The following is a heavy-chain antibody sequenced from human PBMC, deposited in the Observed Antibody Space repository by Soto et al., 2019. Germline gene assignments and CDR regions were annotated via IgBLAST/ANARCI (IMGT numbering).Heavy chain of an antibody. CDR1: GFTFSNYA. Sequence: PGGSLRLSCAASGFTFSNYAMSWVRQAPGKGLEWVSGINNNGGITHYADSVKGRFTISRDNSKNTLYLQINSLRAEDTAVYYCAQAHTSGWSSYYYYALDVWGQGTLLAVSS. CDR3: AQAHTSGWSSYYYYALDV. V-gene: IGHV3-23*01. D-gene: IGHD6-19*01. CDR2: INNNGGIT. J-gene: IGHJ6*02.